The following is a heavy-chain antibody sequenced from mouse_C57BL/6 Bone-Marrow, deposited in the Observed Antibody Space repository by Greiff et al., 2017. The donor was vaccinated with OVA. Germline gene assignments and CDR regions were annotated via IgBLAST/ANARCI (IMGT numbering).Heavy chain of an antibody. J-gene: IGHJ3*01. D-gene: IGHD4-1*01. V-gene: IGHV5-4*03. CDR1: GFTFSSYA. CDR2: ISDGGSYT. CDR3: ASELGAWFAY. Sequence: EVNVVESGGGLVKPGGSLKLSCAASGFTFSSYAMSWVRQTPEKRLEWVATISDGGSYTYYPDNGKGRFTISRDNAKNNLYLQMSHLKSEDTAMYYCASELGAWFAYWGQGTLVTVSA.